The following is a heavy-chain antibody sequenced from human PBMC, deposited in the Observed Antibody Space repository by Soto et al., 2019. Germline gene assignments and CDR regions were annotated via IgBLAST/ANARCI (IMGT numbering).Heavy chain of an antibody. CDR2: ISSSSSYI. D-gene: IGHD3-22*01. J-gene: IGHJ5*02. CDR3: ARDGSYYDSSGYWVNWFDP. Sequence: GGSLRLSCAASGFTFSSYSMNWVRQAPGKGLEWVSSISSSSSYIYYADSVKGRFTISRDNAKNSLYLQMNSLRAEDTAVYYCARDGSYYDSSGYWVNWFDPWGQGTLVTVSS. CDR1: GFTFSSYS. V-gene: IGHV3-21*01.